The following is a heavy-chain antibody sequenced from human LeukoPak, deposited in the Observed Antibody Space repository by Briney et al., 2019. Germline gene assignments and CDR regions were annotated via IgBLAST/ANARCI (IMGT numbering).Heavy chain of an antibody. D-gene: IGHD2-2*01. CDR1: GFTFSSYG. J-gene: IGHJ5*02. CDR3: ARDDCSSISCYHNWFDP. V-gene: IGHV3-30*03. CDR2: ISYDGSNK. Sequence: GGSLRLSCAASGFTFSSYGMHWVRQAPGKGLEWVAVISYDGSNKYYADSVKGRFTISRGNSKNTLYLQMNSLRAEDTAVYYCARDDCSSISCYHNWFDPWGQGTLVTVSS.